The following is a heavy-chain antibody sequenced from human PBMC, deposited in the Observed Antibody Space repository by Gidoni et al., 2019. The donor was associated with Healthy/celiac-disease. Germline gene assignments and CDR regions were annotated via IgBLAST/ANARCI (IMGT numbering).Heavy chain of an antibody. CDR3: AREGTTIFGVVIINYFDY. V-gene: IGHV3-23*01. D-gene: IGHD3-3*01. CDR1: GSTLSSYA. Sequence: VQLLESGGLLVQPGGSLRLLCAVSGSTLSSYAMSWVRQAPGKGLEWVSAISGSGGSTYYADSVKGRFTISRDNSENTLYLQMNSLRAEDTAVYYCAREGTTIFGVVIINYFDYWGQGALVTVSS. CDR2: ISGSGGST. J-gene: IGHJ4*02.